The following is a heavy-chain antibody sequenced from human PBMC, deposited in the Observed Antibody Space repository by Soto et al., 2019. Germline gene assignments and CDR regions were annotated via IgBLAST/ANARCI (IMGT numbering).Heavy chain of an antibody. CDR1: GFTFSSYG. D-gene: IGHD3-22*01. V-gene: IGHV3-33*01. J-gene: IGHJ3*02. CDR3: ARDSSGYSAFDI. Sequence: PGGSLRLSCAASGFTFSSYGMHWVRQAPGKGLEWVAVIWYDGSNKYYADSVKGRFTISRDNSKNTLYLQMNSLRAEDTAVYYCARDSSGYSAFDIWGQGTMVTVSS. CDR2: IWYDGSNK.